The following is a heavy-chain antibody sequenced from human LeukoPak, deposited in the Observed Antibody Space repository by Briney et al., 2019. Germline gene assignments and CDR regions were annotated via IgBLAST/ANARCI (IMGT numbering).Heavy chain of an antibody. CDR2: INNDGSST. CDR3: TRDRAGTGSGWFDP. J-gene: IGHJ5*02. Sequence: GGSLRLSCAASGSTFSTYWMHWVRQAPGKGLVWVSRINNDGSSTRYADSVKGRFTISRDNAKNTLYLQMNSLRAEDTAVYYCTRDRAGTGSGWFDPWGQGTLVTVSS. CDR1: GSTFSTYW. D-gene: IGHD6-13*01. V-gene: IGHV3-74*01.